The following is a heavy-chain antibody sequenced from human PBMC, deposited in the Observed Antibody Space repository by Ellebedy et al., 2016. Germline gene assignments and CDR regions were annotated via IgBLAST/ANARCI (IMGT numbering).Heavy chain of an antibody. V-gene: IGHV3-48*01. CDR2: MITNGGSI. J-gene: IGHJ4*02. CDR1: GFTFSAYG. CDR3: ARDLYGGNSGGDLDY. Sequence: GGSLRLSXAASGFTFSAYGMNWVRQAPGKGLEWVSMITNGGSIHYADSVKGRFTISRDNSKNTLYLQMNSLRADDTAVYYCARDLYGGNSGGDLDYWGQGTLVTVSS. D-gene: IGHD4-23*01.